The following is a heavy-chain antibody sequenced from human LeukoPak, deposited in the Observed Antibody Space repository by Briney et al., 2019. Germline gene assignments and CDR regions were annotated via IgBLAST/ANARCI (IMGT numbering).Heavy chain of an antibody. Sequence: GGSLRLSCAASGFTFSSYSMNWVRQAPGKGLEWVSSISSSSSYIYYADSVKGRFTISRDNAKNSLYPQMNSLRAEDTAVYYCAREGPGRVTTFLDYWGQGTLVTVSS. V-gene: IGHV3-21*01. D-gene: IGHD4-11*01. CDR2: ISSSSSYI. CDR1: GFTFSSYS. CDR3: AREGPGRVTTFLDY. J-gene: IGHJ4*02.